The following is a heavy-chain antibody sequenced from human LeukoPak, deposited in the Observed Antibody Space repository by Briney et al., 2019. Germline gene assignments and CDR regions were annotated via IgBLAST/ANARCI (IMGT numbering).Heavy chain of an antibody. CDR2: INVGNGNT. CDR3: ARDKAQWLASVDY. CDR1: GYTFTSYT. D-gene: IGHD6-19*01. J-gene: IGHJ4*02. V-gene: IGHV1-3*01. Sequence: ASVKLSCKATGYTFTSYTMHWVRQAPGQRLEWMGWINVGNGNTKYSQKFQGRVTITRDTSASTAYMELSSLRSEDTAVYYCARDKAQWLASVDYWGQGTLVTVSS.